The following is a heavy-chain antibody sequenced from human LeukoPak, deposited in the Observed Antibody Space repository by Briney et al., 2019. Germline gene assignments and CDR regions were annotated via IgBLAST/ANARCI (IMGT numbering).Heavy chain of an antibody. J-gene: IGHJ4*02. CDR2: VSAGDDTT. CDR3: AKDMTSGDGYNNFDY. V-gene: IGHV3-23*01. Sequence: GGSLRLSCAASGFTFSSYAMNWVRQAPGKWLEWVSAVSAGDDTTYYADSVKGRFTTSRANSKNTLYLQMNSLRAEDTAVYYCAKDMTSGDGYNNFDYWGQGTLVTVSS. CDR1: GFTFSSYA. D-gene: IGHD5-24*01.